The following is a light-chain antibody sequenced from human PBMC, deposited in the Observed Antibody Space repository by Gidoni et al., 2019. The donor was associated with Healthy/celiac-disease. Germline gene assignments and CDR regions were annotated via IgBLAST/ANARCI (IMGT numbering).Light chain of an antibody. CDR1: SRDVGGYNH. J-gene: IGLJ1*01. CDR3: SSYTSSSTPYV. V-gene: IGLV2-14*01. CDR2: EVS. Sequence: QSALTQPASVSGSPGQSITISCTGTSRDVGGYNHVPWYQQPPGKAPKLMIYEVSNRPSGVSNRFSGSKSGNTASLTISGLQAEDEADYYCSSYTSSSTPYVFGTGTKVTVL.